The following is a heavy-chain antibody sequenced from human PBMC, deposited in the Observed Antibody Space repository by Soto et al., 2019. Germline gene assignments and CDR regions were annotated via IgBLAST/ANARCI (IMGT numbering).Heavy chain of an antibody. J-gene: IGHJ1*01. CDR1: GGSISSDDYY. Sequence: ASETLSLTCTVSGGSISSDDYYWSWIRQAPGRGLEWIGYIHSSGSIYYNPSLKSRATMSIDTAGNQFSLKVSSVTVADTAVYYCARDLDGLYDDTSGPFPRPGWGQGTLVTVSS. V-gene: IGHV4-30-4*01. CDR2: IHSSGSI. CDR3: ARDLDGLYDDTSGPFPRPG. D-gene: IGHD3-22*01.